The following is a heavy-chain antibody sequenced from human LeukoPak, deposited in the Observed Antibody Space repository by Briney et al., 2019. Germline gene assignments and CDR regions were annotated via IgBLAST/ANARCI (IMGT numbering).Heavy chain of an antibody. CDR1: GFTFSSYG. D-gene: IGHD3-9*01. J-gene: IGHJ4*02. V-gene: IGHV3-30*18. CDR3: AKDPVGTPHFDWLICCDY. Sequence: GGSLRLSCAASGFTFSSYGMHWVRQAPGKGLEWVAVISYDGSNKHYADSVKGRFTISRDNSKNTLYLQMNSLRAEDTAVYYCAKDPVGTPHFDWLICCDYWGQGTLVTVSS. CDR2: ISYDGSNK.